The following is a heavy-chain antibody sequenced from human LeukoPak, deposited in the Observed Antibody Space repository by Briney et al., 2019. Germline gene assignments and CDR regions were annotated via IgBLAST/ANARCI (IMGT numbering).Heavy chain of an antibody. J-gene: IGHJ6*02. CDR1: GGSFSGYY. CDR2: INHSGST. CDR3: ARGRYNYYYGMDV. V-gene: IGHV4-34*01. Sequence: SETLSLTCAVYGGSFSGYYWSWIRQPPGKGLEWIGEINHSGSTNNNPSLKSLVTISVDTSKNQFSLKLSFVTAADTAVYYCARGRYNYYYGMDVWGQGTTVTVSS.